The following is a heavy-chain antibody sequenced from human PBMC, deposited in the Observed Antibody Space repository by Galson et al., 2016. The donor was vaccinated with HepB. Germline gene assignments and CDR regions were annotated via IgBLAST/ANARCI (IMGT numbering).Heavy chain of an antibody. D-gene: IGHD2-2*01. J-gene: IGHJ4*02. Sequence: ISYDGSNKKYADSVKGRFTISRDNSKKTLYLQMNSLRAEDTAVYYCAKDGRIYCSSASCHDHFHYWGQGTLVTVSS. CDR3: AKDGRIYCSSASCHDHFHY. CDR2: ISYDGSNK. V-gene: IGHV3-30*18.